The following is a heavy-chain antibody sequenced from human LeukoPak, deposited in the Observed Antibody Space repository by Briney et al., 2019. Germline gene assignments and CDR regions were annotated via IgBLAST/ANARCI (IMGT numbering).Heavy chain of an antibody. V-gene: IGHV1-8*01. CDR2: MNPNSGKT. CDR1: GYTFTTSD. J-gene: IGHJ4*02. CDR3: ARGRPGPAGAGTYDF. D-gene: IGHD6-13*01. Sequence: ASVKVSFTASGYTFTTSDINWVRQATGQGIEWMGWMNPNSGKTGSAQKFQGRLTMTKNTSTSTAYMEVTGLKFEDTAIYYCARGRPGPAGAGTYDFWGQGTLITVSS.